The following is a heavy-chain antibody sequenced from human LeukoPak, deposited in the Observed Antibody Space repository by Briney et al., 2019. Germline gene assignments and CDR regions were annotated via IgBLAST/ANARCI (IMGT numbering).Heavy chain of an antibody. D-gene: IGHD6-13*01. CDR1: GDSFSSSSHY. Sequence: SETLSLTCTVSGDSFSSSSHYWGWLRQPPGRGLEWIGSIRNSGNTYYSPSLKSRVTISVDTSKNQFSLKLSSVTAADTAVYYCARNLGGSSWVFDYWGQGTLDTVSS. CDR3: ARNLGGSSWVFDY. CDR2: IRNSGNT. J-gene: IGHJ4*02. V-gene: IGHV4-39*01.